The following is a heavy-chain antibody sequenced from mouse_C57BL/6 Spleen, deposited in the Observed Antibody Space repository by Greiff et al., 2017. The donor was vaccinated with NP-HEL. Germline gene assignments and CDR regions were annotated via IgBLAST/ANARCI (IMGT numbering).Heavy chain of an antibody. J-gene: IGHJ2*01. CDR3: ARGFYDYDGGFDY. Sequence: QVQLKQSGAELARPGASVKLSCKASGYTFTSYGISWVKQRTGQGLEWIGEIYPRSGNTYYNEKFKGKATLTADKSSSTAYMELRSLTSEDSAVYFWARGFYDYDGGFDYWGQGTTLTVSS. CDR2: IYPRSGNT. CDR1: GYTFTSYG. D-gene: IGHD2-4*01. V-gene: IGHV1-81*01.